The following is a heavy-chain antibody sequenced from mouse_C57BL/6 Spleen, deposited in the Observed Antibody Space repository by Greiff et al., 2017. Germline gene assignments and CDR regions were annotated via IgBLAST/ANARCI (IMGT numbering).Heavy chain of an antibody. Sequence: VQLVESGAELARPGASVKLSCKASGYTFTSYGISWVKQRTGQGLEWIGEIYPRSGNTYYNEKFKGKATLTADKSSSTAYMELRSLTSEDSAVYSCARAVYYDYRWYAMDYWGQGTSLTVSS. CDR3: ARAVYYDYRWYAMDY. V-gene: IGHV1-81*01. D-gene: IGHD2-4*01. J-gene: IGHJ4*01. CDR2: IYPRSGNT. CDR1: GYTFTSYG.